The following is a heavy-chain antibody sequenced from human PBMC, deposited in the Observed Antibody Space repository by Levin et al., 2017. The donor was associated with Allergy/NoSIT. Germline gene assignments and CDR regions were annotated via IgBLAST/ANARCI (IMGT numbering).Heavy chain of an antibody. Sequence: LSLTCAASGFTFSGSAMHWVRQASGKGLEWVGRIRSKANSYATEYAASVKGRFTISRDDSKNTAYLQMNSLKTEDTAVYYCTRLRPSGWSIDYWGQGTLVTVSS. J-gene: IGHJ4*02. CDR1: GFTFSGSA. V-gene: IGHV3-73*01. D-gene: IGHD6-25*01. CDR3: TRLRPSGWSIDY. CDR2: IRSKANSYAT.